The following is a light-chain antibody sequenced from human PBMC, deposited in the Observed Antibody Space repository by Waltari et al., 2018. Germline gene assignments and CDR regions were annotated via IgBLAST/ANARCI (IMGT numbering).Light chain of an antibody. CDR1: SSDVGNYNL. J-gene: IGLJ1*01. Sequence: QSGLPQPASASGSPGQSLTITCTGTSSDVGNYNLVSWYQQRPGKAPRLLIYEVTKRASGTSDRFSASKSGNTASLSISGLQAQEDAAYYCCCSYVSLGTYVFGTGTKVTV. CDR3: CSYVSLGTYV. CDR2: EVT. V-gene: IGLV2-23*02.